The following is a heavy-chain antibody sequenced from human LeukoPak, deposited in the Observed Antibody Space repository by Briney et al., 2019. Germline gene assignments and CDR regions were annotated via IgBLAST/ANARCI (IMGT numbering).Heavy chain of an antibody. CDR1: GGTISSYA. CDR2: IIPIFGTA. CDR3: ARVGDGYKYLIDY. V-gene: IGHV1-69*05. Sequence: SVKVSCKASGGTISSYAISWVRHAPGQGLEWMGGIIPIFGTANYAQKFQGRVTITTDESTSTAYMELSSLRSEDTAVYYCARVGDGYKYLIDYWGQGTLVTVSS. D-gene: IGHD5-24*01. J-gene: IGHJ4*02.